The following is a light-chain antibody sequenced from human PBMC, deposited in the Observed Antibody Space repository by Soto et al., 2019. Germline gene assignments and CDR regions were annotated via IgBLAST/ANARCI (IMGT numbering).Light chain of an antibody. J-gene: IGLJ2*01. CDR2: EGS. Sequence: QSVLTQPASVSGSPEQSSTISCTGTSSDVGSYNHVYWYQQHPGKAPKLMIYEGSKRPSGVSNHFSGSKSGNTASLTISGIQDEDDADYDGCSYAGSSTFVVFGGGTALTVL. CDR3: CSYAGSSTFVV. CDR1: SSDVGSYNH. V-gene: IGLV2-23*03.